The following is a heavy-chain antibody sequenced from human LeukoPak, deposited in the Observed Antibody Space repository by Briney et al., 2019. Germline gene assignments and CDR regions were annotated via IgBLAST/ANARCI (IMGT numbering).Heavy chain of an antibody. J-gene: IGHJ4*02. CDR2: ISSSSNYI. CDR1: GFTFSSYS. D-gene: IGHD3-9*01. Sequence: GGSLRLSCAASGFTFSSYSMNWVRKAPGKGLEWVSSISSSSNYIYYVDSVKGRFTISRDNSKNTLYLQMNSLRAEDTAVYYCARNDWYSGSYYFDYWGQGTLVTVSS. V-gene: IGHV3-21*01. CDR3: ARNDWYSGSYYFDY.